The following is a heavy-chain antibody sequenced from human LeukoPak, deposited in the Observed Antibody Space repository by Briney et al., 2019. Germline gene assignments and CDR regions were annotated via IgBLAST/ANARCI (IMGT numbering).Heavy chain of an antibody. Sequence: SETLSLTCAVSGASISGGGYSWSWIRQPPGKGLEWIGYIYHSGSTSYNPSLESRVTISLGRSKNQFSLRLTSVTAADTAVYYCAREDSSTYSGQVDYWGQGTLVTVSS. CDR2: IYHSGST. CDR3: AREDSSTYSGQVDY. CDR1: GASISGGGYS. D-gene: IGHD2-2*01. V-gene: IGHV4-30-2*01. J-gene: IGHJ4*02.